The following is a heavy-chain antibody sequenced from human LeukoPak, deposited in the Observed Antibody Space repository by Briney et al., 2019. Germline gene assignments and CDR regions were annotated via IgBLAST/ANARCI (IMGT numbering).Heavy chain of an antibody. J-gene: IGHJ4*02. V-gene: IGHV4-39*01. CDR1: GGSISSSSYY. CDR3: ASGTKALDY. CDR2: IYYSGST. D-gene: IGHD2-8*01. Sequence: SETLSLTCTVSGGSISSSSYYWGWIRQPPGKGLEWIGSIYYSGSTYYNPSLKSRVTISVDTSKNQFSLKLSSVTAADTAVYYCASGTKALDYWGQGTLVTVSS.